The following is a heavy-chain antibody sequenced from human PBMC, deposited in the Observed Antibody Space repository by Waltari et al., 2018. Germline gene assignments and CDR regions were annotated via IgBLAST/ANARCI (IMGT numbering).Heavy chain of an antibody. V-gene: IGHV4-59*01. Sequence: QVQLQESGPGLVKPSETLSLTCPVSGGSISSYYWSWIQQPPGKGLEWIGYIYYSGSTNYNPSLKSRVTISVDTSKNQFSLKLSSVTAADTAVYYCAREVTSIAAEGWFDPWGQGTLVTVSS. J-gene: IGHJ5*02. CDR3: AREVTSIAAEGWFDP. CDR1: GGSISSYY. D-gene: IGHD6-6*01. CDR2: IYYSGST.